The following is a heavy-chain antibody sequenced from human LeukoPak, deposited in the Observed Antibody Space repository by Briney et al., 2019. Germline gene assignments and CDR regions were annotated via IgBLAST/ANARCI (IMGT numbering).Heavy chain of an antibody. J-gene: IGHJ2*01. Sequence: PSETLSLTCTVSGGSISSYHWSWIRQPPGKGLECIGYIYSSGSTNYNPSLKSRVTISVDTSKNQFSLKLSSVTAADTAVYYCARVRRYGDYRLSTDWYFDLWGRGTLVTVSS. D-gene: IGHD4-17*01. CDR3: ARVRRYGDYRLSTDWYFDL. CDR1: GGSISSYH. V-gene: IGHV4-59*08. CDR2: IYSSGST.